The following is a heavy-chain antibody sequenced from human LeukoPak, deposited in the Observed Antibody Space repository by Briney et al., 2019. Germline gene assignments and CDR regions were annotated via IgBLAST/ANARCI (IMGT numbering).Heavy chain of an antibody. D-gene: IGHD5-18*01. CDR1: SGSISTYY. Sequence: SETLSLTCTVSSGSISTYYWRWVRQPPGEGIEYLGYIYDTGSTNHNPSLDSRVTISVATSKNQFSLKLSSVTAADTAVYYCAREGGYSYVSGLWGQGTLVTVSS. V-gene: IGHV4-59*12. CDR2: IYDTGST. J-gene: IGHJ4*02. CDR3: AREGGYSYVSGL.